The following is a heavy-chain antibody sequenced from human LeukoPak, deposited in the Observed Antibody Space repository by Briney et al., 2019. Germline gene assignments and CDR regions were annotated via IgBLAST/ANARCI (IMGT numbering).Heavy chain of an antibody. V-gene: IGHV1-2*04. D-gene: IGHD6-19*01. CDR3: AREGIAVSNWFDP. J-gene: IGHJ5*02. Sequence: ASVKVSCKASGYTFTGYYMHWVRQAPGQGLEWMGWINPNSGGTNYAQKFQGWVTMTRDTSTSTVSMELRSLRSEDTAVYYCAREGIAVSNWFDPWGQGTLVTVSS. CDR2: INPNSGGT. CDR1: GYTFTGYY.